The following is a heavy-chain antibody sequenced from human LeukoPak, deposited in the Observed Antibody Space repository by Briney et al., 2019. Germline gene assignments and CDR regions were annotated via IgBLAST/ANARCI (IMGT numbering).Heavy chain of an antibody. D-gene: IGHD4-17*01. CDR1: GFTFDDYT. CDR2: ISWDGGST. J-gene: IGHJ4*02. V-gene: IGHV3-43*01. CDR3: AKSKTAVTTGYLDY. Sequence: GGSLRLSCAASGFTFDDYTMHWVRQAPGKGLEWVSLISWDGGSTYYADSVKGRFTISRDNSKNSLYLQMNGLRTEDTALYYCAKSKTAVTTGYLDYWGQGTLVTVSS.